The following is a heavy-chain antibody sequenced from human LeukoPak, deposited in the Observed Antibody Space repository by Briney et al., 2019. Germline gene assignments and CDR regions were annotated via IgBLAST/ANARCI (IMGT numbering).Heavy chain of an antibody. Sequence: PSETLSLTCAVYGGSFSGYYWSWIRQPPGKGLEWIGEINHSGSTNYNPSLKSRVTISVDTSKNQFFLKLSSVTAADTAVYYCARDLVAGTSLDYWGQGTLVTVSS. J-gene: IGHJ4*02. CDR3: ARDLVAGTSLDY. CDR2: INHSGST. D-gene: IGHD6-19*01. CDR1: GGSFSGYY. V-gene: IGHV4-34*01.